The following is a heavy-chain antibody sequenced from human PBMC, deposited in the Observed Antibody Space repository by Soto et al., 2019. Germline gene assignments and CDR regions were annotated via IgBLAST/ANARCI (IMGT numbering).Heavy chain of an antibody. CDR1: GYTLTELS. D-gene: IGHD6-13*01. J-gene: IGHJ6*02. CDR3: ATVAIERSSSWSSYYYGMDV. Sequence: ASVKVSCKVSGYTLTELSMHWVRQAPGKGLEWMGGFDPEDGETIYAQKFQGRVTMTEDTSTDTAYMELSSLRSEDTAVYYCATVAIERSSSWSSYYYGMDVWGQGTTVTVSS. CDR2: FDPEDGET. V-gene: IGHV1-24*01.